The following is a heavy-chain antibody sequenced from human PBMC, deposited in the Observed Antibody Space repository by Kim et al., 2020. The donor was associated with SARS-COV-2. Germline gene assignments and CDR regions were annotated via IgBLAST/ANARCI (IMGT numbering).Heavy chain of an antibody. Sequence: GGSLRLSCAVSGLTFSSYSMNWVRQAPGKGLQWVAYISGSCATIYYAESVKGRFTISRDNAKNSVYLEMNSLTDDDTAVYYCTSPAPGSSSGRGAFDIWGQGTMVTVSS. CDR1: GLTFSSYS. CDR3: TSPAPGSSSGRGAFDI. J-gene: IGHJ3*02. CDR2: ISGSCATI. D-gene: IGHD3-22*01. V-gene: IGHV3-48*02.